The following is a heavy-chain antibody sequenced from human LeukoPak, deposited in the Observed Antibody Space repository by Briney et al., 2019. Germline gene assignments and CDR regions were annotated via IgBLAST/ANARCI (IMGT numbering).Heavy chain of an antibody. V-gene: IGHV3-30*03. CDR3: VRDFPNSKPRFDG. CDR2: ISYDGNKK. Sequence: GGSLRLSCAASGFTFTSYNFHWVRQAPGKGLQWVGMISYDGNKKYEHSVKGRITISRENSKNTLYLQMTSLRLEDTAVYFCVRDFPNSKPRFDGWGQGNRVTVSS. D-gene: IGHD3-9*01. CDR1: GFTFTSYN. J-gene: IGHJ4*02.